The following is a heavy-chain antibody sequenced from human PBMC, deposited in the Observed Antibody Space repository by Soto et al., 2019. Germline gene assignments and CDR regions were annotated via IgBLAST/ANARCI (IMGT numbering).Heavy chain of an antibody. D-gene: IGHD3-22*01. CDR1: GGSISSYY. CDR2: IYSSGSS. V-gene: IGHV4-4*07. CDR3: ARGGDSSGYYYASDY. Sequence: QVQLQESGPGLVKPSETLSLTCTVSGGSISSYYWSWIRQPAGKGLEWIGHIYSSGSSNYNPSLKSRVTISVDSSKNQFSLKLSSLTAADTAVYYCARGGDSSGYYYASDYWGQGTLVTVS. J-gene: IGHJ4*02.